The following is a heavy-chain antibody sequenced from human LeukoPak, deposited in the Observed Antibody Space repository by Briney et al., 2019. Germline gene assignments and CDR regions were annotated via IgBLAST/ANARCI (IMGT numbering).Heavy chain of an antibody. CDR2: ISYSGGSR. Sequence: GGSLRLSCAASGFTFSSNAMSWVRQAPGKGLEWVSGISYSGGSRNYADSVKGRFTISRDNSKNTLYLQMNSLRAEDTAVYYGARVRPHPIRDVWGKGTTVTVSS. CDR1: GFTFSSNA. CDR3: ARVRPHPIRDV. V-gene: IGHV3-23*01. D-gene: IGHD6-6*01. J-gene: IGHJ6*04.